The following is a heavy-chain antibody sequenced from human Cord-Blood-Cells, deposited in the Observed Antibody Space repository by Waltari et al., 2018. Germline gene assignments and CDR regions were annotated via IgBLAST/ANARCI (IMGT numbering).Heavy chain of an antibody. J-gene: IGHJ4*02. Sequence: EVPLLESGGGLVQPGGSLGLSCASSGFTFSSYAMSWVRQAPGQGLEWVSAISGSGGSTYYADSVKGRFAISRDNAKNTLYLQMNSLRAEDTAVYYCAKVRSFDYWGQGTLVTVSS. CDR2: ISGSGGST. CDR1: GFTFSSYA. V-gene: IGHV3-23*01. CDR3: AKVRSFDY.